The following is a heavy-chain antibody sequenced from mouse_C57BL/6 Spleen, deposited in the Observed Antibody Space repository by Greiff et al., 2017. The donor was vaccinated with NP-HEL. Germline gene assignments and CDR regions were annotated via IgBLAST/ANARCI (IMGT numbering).Heavy chain of an antibody. D-gene: IGHD2-2*01. CDR1: GYTFTSYW. J-gene: IGHJ2*01. Sequence: QVQLKQPGAELVMPGASVKLSCKASGYTFTSYWMHWVKQRPGQGLEWIGEIDPSDSYTNYNQKFKGKSTLTVDKSSSTAYMQLSSLTSEDSAVYYCARSGGGYDGDYFDYWGQGTTLTVSS. CDR3: ARSGGGYDGDYFDY. V-gene: IGHV1-69*01. CDR2: IDPSDSYT.